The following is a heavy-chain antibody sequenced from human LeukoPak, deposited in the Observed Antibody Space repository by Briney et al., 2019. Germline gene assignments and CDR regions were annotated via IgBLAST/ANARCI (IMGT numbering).Heavy chain of an antibody. J-gene: IGHJ6*02. CDR3: ARVTDYYYGMDV. V-gene: IGHV1-8*01. Sequence: GASVTVSCKASGYTFTSYDINWVRQATGQGLEWMGWMNPNSGNTGYAQKFQGRVTMTRNTSISTAYMELSGLRSEDTAVYYCARVTDYYYGMDVWGQGTTVTVSS. CDR1: GYTFTSYD. CDR2: MNPNSGNT.